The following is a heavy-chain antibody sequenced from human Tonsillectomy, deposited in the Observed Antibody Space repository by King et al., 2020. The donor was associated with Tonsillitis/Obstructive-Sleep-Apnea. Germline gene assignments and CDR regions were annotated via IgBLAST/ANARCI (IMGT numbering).Heavy chain of an antibody. Sequence: VQLVESGGGLVKPGGSLRLSCAASGFTFSSYSMNWVRQAPGKGLQWVSSISSSSSYIYYADSVKDRFTISRDNARNSLYLQMNSLRAGDTAVYYCAGDLGSPGIAAAGTDYWGQGTLVTVSS. V-gene: IGHV3-21*01. CDR3: AGDLGSPGIAAAGTDY. J-gene: IGHJ4*02. CDR1: GFTFSSYS. D-gene: IGHD6-13*01. CDR2: ISSSSSYI.